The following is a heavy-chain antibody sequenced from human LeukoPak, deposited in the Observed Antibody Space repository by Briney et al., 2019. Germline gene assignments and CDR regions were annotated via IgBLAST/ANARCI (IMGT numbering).Heavy chain of an antibody. CDR2: ISGSGNTI. V-gene: IGHV3-48*03. J-gene: IGHJ4*02. D-gene: IGHD6-19*01. CDR3: ARGGWYDY. CDR1: GFTFSSDE. Sequence: PGGSLRLSCAASGFTFSSDEMNWVRQAPGKGLEWVSYISGSGNTIYYADSVKGRFTISRDNAKNSLYLQMNSLRAEDTAVYYCARGGWYDYWGQGTLVTVSS.